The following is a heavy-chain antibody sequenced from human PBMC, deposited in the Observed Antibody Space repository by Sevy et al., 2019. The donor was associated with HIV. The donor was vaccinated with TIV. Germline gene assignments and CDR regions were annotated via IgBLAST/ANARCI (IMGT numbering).Heavy chain of an antibody. CDR2: IFDSGRT. V-gene: IGHV4-59*01. J-gene: IGHJ4*02. D-gene: IGHD3-22*01. CDR1: GGSFSAYQ. Sequence: SETLSLVCTVSGGSFSAYQWNWIRQPPGKGLEWIGYIFDSGRTNYNPSLKSRVTISVDTSRNQFSLKLDSVTAADTAMYYCARSLNNYGSSGYQMALDYWGQGTLVTVSS. CDR3: ARSLNNYGSSGYQMALDY.